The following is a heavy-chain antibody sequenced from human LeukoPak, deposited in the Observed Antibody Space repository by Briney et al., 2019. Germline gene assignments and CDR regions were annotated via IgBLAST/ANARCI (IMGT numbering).Heavy chain of an antibody. CDR1: GGSISSGSYY. CDR3: ARVGEYCSGGSCYRNWFDP. CDR2: IYTSGST. D-gene: IGHD2-15*01. J-gene: IGHJ5*02. Sequence: SETLSLTCTVSGGSISSGSYYWSWIRQPAGKGLEWIGRIYTSGSTNYNPSLKSRVTISVDTSKNQFSLKLSSVTAADTAVYYCARVGEYCSGGSCYRNWFDPWGQGTLVTVSS. V-gene: IGHV4-61*02.